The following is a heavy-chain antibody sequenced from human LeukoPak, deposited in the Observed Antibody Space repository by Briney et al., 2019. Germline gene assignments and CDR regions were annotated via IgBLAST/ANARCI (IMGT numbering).Heavy chain of an antibody. CDR1: GFTFSSYA. CDR2: ISGSGGST. CDR3: AKNGDRGAYCSGGTCYPYYYYNMDA. D-gene: IGHD2-15*01. Sequence: PGGSLRLSCAASGFTFSSYAMSWLGQAPGKGLEWVSAISGSGGSTYYADSVKGRFTISRDNSKNTPYLQMNSLRAEDTAIYSCAKNGDRGAYCSGGTCYPYYYYNMDASGKRGTCTTS. J-gene: IGHJ6*03. V-gene: IGHV3-23*01.